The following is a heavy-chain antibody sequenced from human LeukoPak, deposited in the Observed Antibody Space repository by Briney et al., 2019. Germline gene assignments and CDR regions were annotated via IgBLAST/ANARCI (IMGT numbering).Heavy chain of an antibody. V-gene: IGHV1-2*02. CDR3: ARGEGLIVSSGWYYY. CDR1: GYTFTGYY. J-gene: IGHJ4*02. CDR2: INPNSGGT. D-gene: IGHD6-19*01. Sequence: ASVKVSCKASGYTFTGYYMHWVRQAPGQGLGWMGWINPNSGGTNYAQKFQGRVTMTRDTSISTAYMELSRLRSDDTAVYYCARGEGLIVSSGWYYYWGQGTLVTVSS.